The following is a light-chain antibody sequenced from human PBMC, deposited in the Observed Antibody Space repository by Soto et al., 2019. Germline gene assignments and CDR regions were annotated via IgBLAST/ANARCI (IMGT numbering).Light chain of an antibody. CDR2: VGTGGIVG. CDR1: SGYSNYK. J-gene: IGLJ2*01. V-gene: IGLV9-49*01. Sequence: QSALTQPPSASASLGASVTLTCTLSSGYSNYKVDWYQQRPGKGPRFVMRVGTGGIVGSKGDGIPDRFSVLGSGLNRYLTIKNIQEEDESDYHCGADHGSGSNFVWVFGGGTKVTVL. CDR3: GADHGSGSNFVWV.